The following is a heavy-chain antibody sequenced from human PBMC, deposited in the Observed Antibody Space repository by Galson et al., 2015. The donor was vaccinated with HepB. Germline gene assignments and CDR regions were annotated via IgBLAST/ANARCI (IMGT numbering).Heavy chain of an antibody. J-gene: IGHJ4*02. CDR1: GFTFSSYS. CDR3: ARDSGAFRGVVVVAQHEY. V-gene: IGHV3-21*01. CDR2: ISSSSSYI. Sequence: SLRLSCAASGFTFSSYSMNWVRQAPGKGLEWVSSISSSSSYIYYADSVKGRFTISRDNAKNSLYLQMNSLRAEDTAVYYCARDSGAFRGVVVVAQHEYWGQGTLVTVSS. D-gene: IGHD2-15*01.